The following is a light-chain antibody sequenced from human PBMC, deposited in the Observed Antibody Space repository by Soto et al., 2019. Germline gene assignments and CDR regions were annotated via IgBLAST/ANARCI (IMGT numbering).Light chain of an antibody. J-gene: IGKJ3*01. CDR3: QHRSNWLGT. CDR2: DAS. Sequence: EIVLTQSPATLSLSPGERATLSCRASQSVGSFLAWYQQKSGQAPRLLIYDASNRAPGIPARFSGSGSGTDFPLNISSLEPEDFAVYYCQHRSNWLGTFGPGTKVDIK. CDR1: QSVGSF. V-gene: IGKV3-11*01.